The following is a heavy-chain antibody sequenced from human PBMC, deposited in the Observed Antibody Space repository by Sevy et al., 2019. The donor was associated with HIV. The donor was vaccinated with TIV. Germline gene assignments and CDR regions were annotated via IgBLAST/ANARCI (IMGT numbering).Heavy chain of an antibody. J-gene: IGHJ4*02. V-gene: IGHV3-11*04. CDR1: GFTFSDYY. CDR2: ISSSGSTI. CDR3: ARGYCSGGSCYRLFDY. D-gene: IGHD2-15*01. Sequence: GSLRLSCAASGFTFSDYYMSWIRQAPGKGLEWVSYISSSGSTIYYADSVKGRFTISRDNAKNSLYLQMNSLRAEDTAVYYCARGYCSGGSCYRLFDYWGQGTLVTVSS.